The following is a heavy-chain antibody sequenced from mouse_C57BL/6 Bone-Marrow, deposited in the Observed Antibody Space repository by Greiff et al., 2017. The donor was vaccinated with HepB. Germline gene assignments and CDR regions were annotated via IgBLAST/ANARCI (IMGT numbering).Heavy chain of an antibody. CDR1: GYTFTDYE. J-gene: IGHJ3*01. CDR3: TRDGSSPAWFAY. CDR2: IDPETGGT. V-gene: IGHV1-15*01. D-gene: IGHD1-1*01. Sequence: VQLQQSGAELVRPGASVTLSCKASGYTFTDYEMHWVKQTPVHGLEWIGAIDPETGGTAYNKKFKVTAILTADKSSSTAYMEIRSLTSADSAFYYCTRDGSSPAWFAYWGQGTLVTVSA.